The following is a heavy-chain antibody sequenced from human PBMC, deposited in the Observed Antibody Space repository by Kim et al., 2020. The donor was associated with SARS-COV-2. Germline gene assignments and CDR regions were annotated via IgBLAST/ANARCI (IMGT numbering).Heavy chain of an antibody. Sequence: GGSLRLSCAASGFPFGTFTMSWVRQAPGKGLEWVSSIAPGGSSTYYADSVKGRFTNSRDNSKSTLFLQLNGLRVEDTAVYYCAKDRDSSSWYGYFQSWGQGTLVTVSS. CDR1: GFPFGTFT. J-gene: IGHJ1*01. V-gene: IGHV3-23*01. CDR2: IAPGGSST. D-gene: IGHD6-13*01. CDR3: AKDRDSSSWYGYFQS.